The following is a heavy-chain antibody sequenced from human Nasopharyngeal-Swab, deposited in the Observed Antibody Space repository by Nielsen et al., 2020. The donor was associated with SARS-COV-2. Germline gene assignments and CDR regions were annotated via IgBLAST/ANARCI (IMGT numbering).Heavy chain of an antibody. CDR1: GYTLTELS. V-gene: IGHV1-24*01. CDR3: ATSAPYCSSTSCSYWFDP. D-gene: IGHD2-2*01. J-gene: IGHJ5*02. CDR2: FDPEDGET. Sequence: ASVQVSCKVSGYTLTELSMHWVRQAPGNGLEWMGGFDPEDGETIYAQKFQGRVTMTEDTSTDTAYMELSSLRSEDTAVYYCATSAPYCSSTSCSYWFDPWGQGTLVTVPS.